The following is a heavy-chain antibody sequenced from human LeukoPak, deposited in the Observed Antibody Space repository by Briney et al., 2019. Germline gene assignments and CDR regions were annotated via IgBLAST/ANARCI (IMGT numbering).Heavy chain of an antibody. D-gene: IGHD1-26*01. CDR1: GYTFTSYD. V-gene: IGHV1-8*03. J-gene: IGHJ4*02. CDR2: MNPNSGNT. CDR3: ARGRRQYSEFDF. Sequence: ASVKVSCKASGYTFTSYDINWVRQATGQGLEWMGWMNPNSGNTGYGQKFQGRVTITRNTPINTAYMELSSLRSEDTAVYYCARGRRQYSEFDFWGQGTLVTVSS.